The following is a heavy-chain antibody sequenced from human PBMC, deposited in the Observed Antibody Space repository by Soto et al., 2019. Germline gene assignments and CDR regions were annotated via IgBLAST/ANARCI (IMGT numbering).Heavy chain of an antibody. CDR1: GYSFTSYW. D-gene: IGHD5-12*01. J-gene: IGHJ4*02. CDR2: IDPSDSYT. Sequence: PGESLKISCKGSGYSFTSYWISWVRQMPGKGLEWMGRIDPSDSYTNYSPSFQGHVTISADKSISTAYLQWSSLKASDTAMYYCARGGRIVATILPPDYWGQGTLVTVSS. V-gene: IGHV5-10-1*01. CDR3: ARGGRIVATILPPDY.